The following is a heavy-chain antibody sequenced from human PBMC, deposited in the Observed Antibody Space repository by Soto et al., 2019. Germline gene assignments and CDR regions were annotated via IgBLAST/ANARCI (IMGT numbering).Heavy chain of an antibody. Sequence: PGGSLRLSCAASRFTFSTYAMTWVRQAPGKGLEWVSSISGSGGSTYYADSVKGRFTLSRDNSKNTLFLQMSSLRVEDTAVYYCAKTESRGTFYYYAMDVWGQGTTVTVSS. J-gene: IGHJ6*02. CDR1: RFTFSTYA. D-gene: IGHD3-16*01. CDR2: ISGSGGST. V-gene: IGHV3-23*01. CDR3: AKTESRGTFYYYAMDV.